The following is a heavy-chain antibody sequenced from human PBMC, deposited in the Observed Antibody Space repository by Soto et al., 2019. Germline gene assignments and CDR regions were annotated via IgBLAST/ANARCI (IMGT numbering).Heavy chain of an antibody. V-gene: IGHV1-46*01. D-gene: IGHD6-25*01. CDR3: ARGDGRGSSGFYYYYGMDV. CDR2: IRPYDGST. CDR1: GFTFTNYF. Sequence: QVQLVQSGAEVKKPGASVKVSCKASGFTFTNYFFHWVRQAPRQGLEWRGIIRPYDGSTNYVQSLQGRVTITSDTSTSTVYMELSSLRSEDTAVYYCARGDGRGSSGFYYYYGMDVWGHGTTVTVSS. J-gene: IGHJ6*02.